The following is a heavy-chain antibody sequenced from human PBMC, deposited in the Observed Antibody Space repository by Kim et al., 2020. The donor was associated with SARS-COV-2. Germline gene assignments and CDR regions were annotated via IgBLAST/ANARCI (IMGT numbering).Heavy chain of an antibody. V-gene: IGHV1-18*01. J-gene: IGHJ4*02. Sequence: TNYAQKLQGRVTMTTDTSTSTAYMELRSLRSDDTAVYYCARAAEQLGFIYWGQGTLVTVSS. CDR2: T. D-gene: IGHD6-6*01. CDR3: ARAAEQLGFIY.